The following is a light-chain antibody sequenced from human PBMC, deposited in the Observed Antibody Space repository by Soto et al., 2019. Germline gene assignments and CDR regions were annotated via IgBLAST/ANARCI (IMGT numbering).Light chain of an antibody. CDR3: QVWDSSSDHRVV. Sequence: SYELTQAPSVSVAPDRTARITWGGTKIAIKSVHWYQQKPGQAPVLVVYDDGDRPSGIPERFSGSNSGNTATLTITRVEAGDEADYHCQVWDSSSDHRVVFGGGTKLTVL. V-gene: IGLV3-21*02. J-gene: IGLJ2*01. CDR1: KIAIKS. CDR2: DDG.